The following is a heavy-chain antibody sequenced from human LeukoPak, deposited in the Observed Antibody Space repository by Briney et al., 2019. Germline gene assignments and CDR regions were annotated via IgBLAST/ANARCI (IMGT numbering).Heavy chain of an antibody. CDR2: IYYSGST. J-gene: IGHJ4*02. D-gene: IGHD3-10*01. CDR3: ARVRGSALWSGEFVMGD. V-gene: IGHV4-59*01. CDR1: GGSISSYY. Sequence: SETLSLTCTVSGGSISSYYWSWIRQPPGKGLEWIGYIYYSGSTNYNPSLKSRVTISVDTPKNQFSLKLSSVTAADTAVYYCARVRGSALWSGEFVMGDWGQGTLVTVSS.